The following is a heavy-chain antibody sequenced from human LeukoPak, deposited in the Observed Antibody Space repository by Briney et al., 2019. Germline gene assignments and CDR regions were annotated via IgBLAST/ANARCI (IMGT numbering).Heavy chain of an antibody. J-gene: IGHJ4*02. V-gene: IGHV1-18*01. Sequence: ASVKVSCKASGYTFSSYGINWVRQAPGQGLEWMGWISAYNGNTNYAQKVQGRVTMTTDTSTSTAYMEVRSLRSDDTAVYYCARDGATPYYYDSGSSSSYFDYWGQGTLVTVSS. CDR1: GYTFSSYG. D-gene: IGHD3-10*01. CDR3: ARDGATPYYYDSGSSSSYFDY. CDR2: ISAYNGNT.